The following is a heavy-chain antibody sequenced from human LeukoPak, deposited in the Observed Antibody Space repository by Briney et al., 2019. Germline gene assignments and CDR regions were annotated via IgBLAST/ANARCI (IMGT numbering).Heavy chain of an antibody. Sequence: PGGSLRLSCAASGFTFSSYAMSWVRQAPGKGLEWVSAISGNGGSTYYADSVKGRFTISRDNSKNTLYLQMNSLRAEDTAVYYCAKDSSGWYNLDYWGQGTLVTVSS. J-gene: IGHJ4*02. D-gene: IGHD6-19*01. CDR3: AKDSSGWYNLDY. CDR1: GFTFSSYA. CDR2: ISGNGGST. V-gene: IGHV3-23*01.